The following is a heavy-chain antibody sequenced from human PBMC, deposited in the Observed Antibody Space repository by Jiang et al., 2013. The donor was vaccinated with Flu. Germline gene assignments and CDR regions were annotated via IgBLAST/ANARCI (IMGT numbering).Heavy chain of an antibody. D-gene: IGHD3-3*01. CDR1: GYSFSGSW. CDR3: AQTIFGVNYDYYMDV. Sequence: GAEVKKPGESLRISCHISGYSFSGSWISWVRQMPGKGLEWVGRIDPSDSYTNYGPAFQGHVTISADKSISTAYLQWSSLKASDTAMYHCAQTIFGVNYDYYMDVWGRGTTVTVSS. CDR2: IDPSDSYT. V-gene: IGHV5-10-1*01. J-gene: IGHJ6*03.